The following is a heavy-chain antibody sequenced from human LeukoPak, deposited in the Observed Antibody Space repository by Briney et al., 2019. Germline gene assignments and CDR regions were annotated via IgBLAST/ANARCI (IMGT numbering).Heavy chain of an antibody. CDR1: GFTFSSYA. V-gene: IGHV3-23*01. Sequence: QAGGSLRLSCAASGFTFSSYAMSWVRQAPGKGLEWVSAISGSGGSTYYADSVKGRFTVSRDNSKNTLYLQMTSLRAEDTAVYYCAKGRGGGGYCSSTSCYWSLGYWGQGTLVTVSS. CDR2: ISGSGGST. J-gene: IGHJ4*02. CDR3: AKGRGGGGYCSSTSCYWSLGY. D-gene: IGHD2-2*01.